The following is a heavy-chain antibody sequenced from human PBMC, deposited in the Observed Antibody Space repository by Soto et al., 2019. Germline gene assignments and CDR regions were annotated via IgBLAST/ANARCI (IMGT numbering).Heavy chain of an antibody. J-gene: IGHJ3*02. Sequence: PSETLSLTCSVSGASINSVGYYWSWIRQHPGEGLEWIGYIYYSGTTYYNPSLKSRVTMSVDTSKRQFSLKLNSVTAADTALYSCARRLPGHYGAVGAFDIWGQGTMVTVSS. CDR2: IYYSGTT. V-gene: IGHV4-31*03. CDR3: ARRLPGHYGAVGAFDI. D-gene: IGHD4-17*01. CDR1: GASINSVGYY.